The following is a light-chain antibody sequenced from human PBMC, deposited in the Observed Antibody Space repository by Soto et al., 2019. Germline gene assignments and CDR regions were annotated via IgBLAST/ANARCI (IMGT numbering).Light chain of an antibody. CDR3: QKYNSYPIN. CDR2: DAS. CDR1: QSISSY. V-gene: IGKV1-5*01. J-gene: IGKJ5*01. Sequence: DIQMTHSPSSLSASVGDIVAITCRAIQSISSYLNWYQQKPGKAPKLLIYDASSLESGVPSRFSGSGSGTEFTLTISSLQPDDFATYYCQKYNSYPINFGQGTRLEIK.